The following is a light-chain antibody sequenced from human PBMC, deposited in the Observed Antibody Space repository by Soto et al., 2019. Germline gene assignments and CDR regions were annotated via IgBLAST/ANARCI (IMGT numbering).Light chain of an antibody. CDR1: QTVFSNY. Sequence: GLTQSPGTLSLSPGERATLSCRATQTVFSNYIGWYQQKPGQPPRLLIYGASSRATGIPDRFSGSGSGTDFTLTISRLEPEDFAVYYCQQYGSSPPWTFGQGTKVDIK. CDR3: QQYGSSPPWT. V-gene: IGKV3-20*01. J-gene: IGKJ1*01. CDR2: GAS.